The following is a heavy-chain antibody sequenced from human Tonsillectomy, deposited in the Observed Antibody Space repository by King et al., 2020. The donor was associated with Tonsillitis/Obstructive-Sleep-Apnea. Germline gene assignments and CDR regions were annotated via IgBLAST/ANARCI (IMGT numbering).Heavy chain of an antibody. Sequence: VQLVESGAEVKKPGESLKISCKGSGYSFTSYWIGWVRQMPGKGLEWMGIIYPGDSDTRYSPSFPGQLTISADKSISTAYLQWRSLKASDTAMYYCARWSSGRHIGGEYNWFDPWGQGTLLTVSS. CDR1: GYSFTSYW. V-gene: IGHV5-51*01. J-gene: IGHJ5*02. D-gene: IGHD3-10*01. CDR3: ARWSSGRHIGGEYNWFDP. CDR2: IYPGDSDT.